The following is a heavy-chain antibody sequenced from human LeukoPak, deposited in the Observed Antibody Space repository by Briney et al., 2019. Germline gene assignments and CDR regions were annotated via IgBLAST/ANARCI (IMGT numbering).Heavy chain of an antibody. Sequence: PGGSLRLSCAAPGFTFDDYAMHWVRQAPGKGLEWVSIINWNSGTLGYADSVKGRFTISRDNAKNSLYLQMNSLRAEDTAVYYCARDSSSWYGYFQHWGQGTLVTVSS. V-gene: IGHV3-9*01. D-gene: IGHD6-13*01. CDR2: INWNSGTL. CDR3: ARDSSSWYGYFQH. CDR1: GFTFDDYA. J-gene: IGHJ1*01.